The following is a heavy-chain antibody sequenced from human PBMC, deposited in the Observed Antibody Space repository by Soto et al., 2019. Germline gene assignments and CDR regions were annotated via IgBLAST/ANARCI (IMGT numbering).Heavy chain of an antibody. V-gene: IGHV1-3*01. J-gene: IGHJ4*02. CDR2: INASNGNT. D-gene: IGHD3-16*01. CDR3: ARGLNVYYFDY. CDR1: GYTFTSYG. Sequence: QVQLVQSGAEVKKPGASVKVSCKASGYTFTSYGMHWVRQAPGQRLEWMGWINASNGNTKYSQKFQGRVTITRDTSASTAYMELSSLRSEDTAVYYCARGLNVYYFDYWGQGTLVTVSS.